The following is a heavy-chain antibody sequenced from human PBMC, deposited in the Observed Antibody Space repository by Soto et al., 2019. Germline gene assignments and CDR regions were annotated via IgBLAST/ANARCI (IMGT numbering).Heavy chain of an antibody. Sequence: PSETLSLTCTVSGDSINGYYWTWIRQPAGKGLEWIGRIYTSGTTSYSPSLKSRVTMSLDTSKNHFSLRLTSVTAADTAVYYCARDTVGISSPGVYWGRGTLVPVSS. D-gene: IGHD4-17*01. J-gene: IGHJ4*02. CDR2: IYTSGTT. V-gene: IGHV4-4*07. CDR3: ARDTVGISSPGVY. CDR1: GDSINGYY.